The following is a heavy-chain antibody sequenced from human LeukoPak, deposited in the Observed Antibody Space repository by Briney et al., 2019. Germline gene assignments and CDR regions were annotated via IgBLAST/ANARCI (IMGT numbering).Heavy chain of an antibody. CDR2: ISSSSSTV. Sequence: GGSLRLSCAASGFTFSDYSMNWVRQAPGKGLEWVSYISSSSSTVYYADSVKGRFTISRDNAKNSLYLQMNSLRDEDTAVYYCARDADSSGWKSDYYNGMDVWGQGTTVTVSS. J-gene: IGHJ6*02. CDR1: GFTFSDYS. CDR3: ARDADSSGWKSDYYNGMDV. D-gene: IGHD6-19*01. V-gene: IGHV3-48*02.